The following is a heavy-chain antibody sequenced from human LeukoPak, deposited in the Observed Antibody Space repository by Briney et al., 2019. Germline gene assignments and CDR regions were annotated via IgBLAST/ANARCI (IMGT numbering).Heavy chain of an antibody. D-gene: IGHD2-2*01. CDR1: GGSITSYY. CDR2: VYDSGST. Sequence: SGPTLVNPSETLSLTCTVSGGSITSYYWSWIRQPPGKGLEWIGYVYDSGSTNYNPSLTRRVTMSVATSKNQFSLNLSSVTAADTAVYYCARDRPADSPYNLFDPWGQGTLVTVSS. CDR3: ARDRPADSPYNLFDP. J-gene: IGHJ5*02. V-gene: IGHV4-59*01.